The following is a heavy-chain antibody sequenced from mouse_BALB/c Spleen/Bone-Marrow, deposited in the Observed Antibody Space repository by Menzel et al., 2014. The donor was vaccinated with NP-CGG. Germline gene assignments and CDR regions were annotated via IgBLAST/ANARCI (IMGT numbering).Heavy chain of an antibody. CDR2: IYPGDGDT. D-gene: IGHD1-1*01. V-gene: IGHV1-82*01. Sequence: QVQLQQSGPELVKPGASVKISCKASGYAFSSSWMSWVKQRPGQGLEWIGRIYPGDGDTNYNGKFKGKATLTADKSSSTAYMQLSSLTSVDSAVYFCASGSSSFAYWGQGTLVTVSA. CDR3: ASGSSSFAY. CDR1: GYAFSSSW. J-gene: IGHJ3*01.